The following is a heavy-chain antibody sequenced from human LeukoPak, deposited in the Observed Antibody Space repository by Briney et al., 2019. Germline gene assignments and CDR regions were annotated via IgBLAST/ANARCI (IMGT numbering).Heavy chain of an antibody. Sequence: GGSLRLSCAASGFIFSNYGMHWVRQAPGKGLEWVAFIRYDGSYKYYADSVRGRFTISRDTSKSTLYLQMNSLRGEDTAVYFCAKDHIPNYIDSWGQGILVTVSS. J-gene: IGHJ4*02. CDR2: IRYDGSYK. CDR3: AKDHIPNYIDS. CDR1: GFIFSNYG. V-gene: IGHV3-30*02. D-gene: IGHD2-2*02.